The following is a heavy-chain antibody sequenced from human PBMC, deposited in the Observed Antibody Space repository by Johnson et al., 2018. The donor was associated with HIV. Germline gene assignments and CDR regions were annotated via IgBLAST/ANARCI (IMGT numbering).Heavy chain of an antibody. CDR3: ARVPSGTPSSI. CDR2: ISSSGTTI. CDR1: GFTFRDYY. V-gene: IGHV3-11*04. D-gene: IGHD1-1*01. J-gene: IGHJ3*02. Sequence: QVQLVESGGGLVKPGGSLRLSCVVSGFTFRDYYMSWIRQAPGKGLEWVSYISSSGTTIYYAASVKRRFTIPRDNAKNSLYLQMNSLRAEDTAVYYCARVPSGTPSSIWGQGTKVTVS.